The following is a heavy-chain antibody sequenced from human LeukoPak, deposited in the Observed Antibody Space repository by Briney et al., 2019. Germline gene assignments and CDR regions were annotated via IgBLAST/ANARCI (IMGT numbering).Heavy chain of an antibody. V-gene: IGHV3-30*02. CDR2: IRYDGGNK. J-gene: IGHJ4*02. Sequence: GGSLRLSCAASGFTFSSYGMHWVRQAPGKGLEWLAFIRYDGGNKYYADSVKGRFTISRDNSKNTLYLQMNSLRAEDTAEYYCAKDPTRGYCSSTSCYTFDYWGQGTLVTVSS. CDR3: AKDPTRGYCSSTSCYTFDY. CDR1: GFTFSSYG. D-gene: IGHD2-2*02.